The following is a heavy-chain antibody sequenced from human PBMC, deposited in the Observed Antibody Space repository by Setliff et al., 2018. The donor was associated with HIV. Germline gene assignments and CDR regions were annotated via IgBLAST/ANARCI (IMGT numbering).Heavy chain of an antibody. Sequence: SGPTLVNPPETLTLTCAVSGFSLSDTRMGVTWIRQSPAKALEWLAHMFSNDEKSYSTSRKNRVTISKDASKSQVVLTMTKVAPVDTGIYFCARSAYSNFRSGYSFDYWGLGTLVTVSS. V-gene: IGHV2-26*01. CDR2: MFSNDEK. J-gene: IGHJ4*02. CDR3: ARSAYSNFRSGYSFDY. D-gene: IGHD3-3*01. CDR1: GFSLSDTRMG.